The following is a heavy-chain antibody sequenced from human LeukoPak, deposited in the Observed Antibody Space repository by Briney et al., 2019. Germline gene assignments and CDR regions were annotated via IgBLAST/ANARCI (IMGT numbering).Heavy chain of an antibody. Sequence: ASVKVSCKASGGTFSSYAISWVRQAPGQGLEWMGGIIPIFGTANYAQKFQGRVTITTDESTSTAYMELSSLRSEDTAVYYCCREVGTHDAFDIWGQGTMVTVSS. D-gene: IGHD1-1*01. CDR1: GGTFSSYA. CDR3: CREVGTHDAFDI. J-gene: IGHJ3*02. V-gene: IGHV1-69*05. CDR2: IIPIFGTA.